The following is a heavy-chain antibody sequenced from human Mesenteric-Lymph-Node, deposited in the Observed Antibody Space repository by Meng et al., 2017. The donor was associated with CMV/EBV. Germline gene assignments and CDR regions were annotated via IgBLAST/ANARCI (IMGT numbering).Heavy chain of an antibody. Sequence: GESLKISCAASGFTFSNAWMTWVRQAPGKGLEWVGRMKGYGGTIDYAAPVEGRFTISGDNAKNSLYLQMNSLRAEDTAVYYCARRSYYGMDVWGQGTTVTVSS. V-gene: IGHV3-15*01. CDR2: MKGYGGTI. CDR3: ARRSYYGMDV. J-gene: IGHJ6*02. CDR1: GFTFSNAW.